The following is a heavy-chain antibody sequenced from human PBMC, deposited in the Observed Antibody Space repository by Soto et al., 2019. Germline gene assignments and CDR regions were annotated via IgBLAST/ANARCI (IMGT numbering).Heavy chain of an antibody. D-gene: IGHD3-10*01. CDR2: IKEDGSKR. J-gene: IGHJ6*01. V-gene: IGHV3-7*03. Sequence: GSLRLSCVASGFNFSSYGMQWVRQAPGKGLEWVANIKEDGSKRYYVDSLKGRFTISRDNAKNSLYLQMNSLRADDTAVYYCANTVVRGLGTTVTVPQ. CDR3: ANTVV. CDR1: GFNFSSYG.